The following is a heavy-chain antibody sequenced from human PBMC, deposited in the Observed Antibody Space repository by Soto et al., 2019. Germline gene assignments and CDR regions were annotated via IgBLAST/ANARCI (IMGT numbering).Heavy chain of an antibody. J-gene: IGHJ6*02. Sequence: EVQLVQSGAEVKKPGESLRISCKGSGYSFTSYWISWVRQMPGKGLEWMGRIDPSDSYTNYSPSFQGHVTISADKSIXTXXLQWSSLKASDTAMYYCASLAYYYGSGRRTYGMDVWGQGTTVTVSS. CDR3: ASLAYYYGSGRRTYGMDV. V-gene: IGHV5-10-1*01. CDR2: IDPSDSYT. CDR1: GYSFTSYW. D-gene: IGHD3-10*01.